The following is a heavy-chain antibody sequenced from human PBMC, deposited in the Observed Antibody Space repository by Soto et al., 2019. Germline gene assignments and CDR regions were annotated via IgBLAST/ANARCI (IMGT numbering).Heavy chain of an antibody. D-gene: IGHD3-16*01. CDR3: AKGRSLSYEIIDY. CDR1: GFTFSSYA. CDR2: IHVGGTST. V-gene: IGHV3-23*01. J-gene: IGHJ4*02. Sequence: EVQLLESGGGLVHPGGSLRLSCAASGFTFSSYAMNWVRQAPGKGPEWVSAIHVGGTSTFYADSVKGRFTISRDNSKNTLYLQMSSLRAEDTAVYYCAKGRSLSYEIIDYWGQGTLVTVSS.